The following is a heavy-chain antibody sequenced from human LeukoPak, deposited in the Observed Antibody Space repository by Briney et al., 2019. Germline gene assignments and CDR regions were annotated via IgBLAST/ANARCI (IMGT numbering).Heavy chain of an antibody. CDR3: ARVSYCSGGSCYRVSWFDP. Sequence: SQTLSLTCTVSGGSISSGSYYWSWIRQPAGKGPEWIGRIYTSGSTNYNPSLKSRVTISVDTSKNQFSLKLSSVTAADTAVYYCARVSYCSGGSCYRVSWFDPWGQGTLVTVSS. D-gene: IGHD2-15*01. CDR2: IYTSGST. CDR1: GGSISSGSYY. J-gene: IGHJ5*02. V-gene: IGHV4-61*02.